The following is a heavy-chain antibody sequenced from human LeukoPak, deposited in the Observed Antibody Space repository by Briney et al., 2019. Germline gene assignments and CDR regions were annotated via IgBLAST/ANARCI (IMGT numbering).Heavy chain of an antibody. J-gene: IGHJ4*02. Sequence: NSSETLSLTCTVPGGSISSSSYYWGWIRQPPGKGLEWIGSIYYSGSTYHNPSLKSRVTISVDTSKNQFSLKLSSVTAADTAVYYCAKRDTVIFDYWGQGTLVTVSS. CDR2: IYYSGST. D-gene: IGHD4-17*01. CDR3: AKRDTVIFDY. CDR1: GGSISSSSYY. V-gene: IGHV4-39*01.